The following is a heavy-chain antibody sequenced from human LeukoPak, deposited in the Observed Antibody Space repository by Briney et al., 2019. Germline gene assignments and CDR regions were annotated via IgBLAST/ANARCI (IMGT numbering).Heavy chain of an antibody. V-gene: IGHV1-2*04. J-gene: IGHJ4*02. CDR2: INPNSGGT. CDR3: ARVGSPDSDVAEFDY. D-gene: IGHD1-1*01. Sequence: ASVKVSCKASGYTFTGYYMHWVRQAPGQGLEWMGWINPNSGGTNYAQKFQGWVTMTRDTSISTAYMEPSRLRSDDTAVYYCARVGSPDSDVAEFDYWGQGTLVTVSS. CDR1: GYTFTGYY.